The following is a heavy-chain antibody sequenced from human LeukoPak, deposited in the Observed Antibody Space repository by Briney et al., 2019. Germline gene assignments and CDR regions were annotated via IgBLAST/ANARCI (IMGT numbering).Heavy chain of an antibody. Sequence: GASVKVSCKASGGTFSNYAITWVRQAPGQGLEWMGRIITTFGTGNYAQKFQGRVTITTDESTSTVYMELSSLRSEDTAVYYCAREGSYYYMDVWGKGTTVTVSS. CDR3: AREGSYYYMDV. CDR2: IITTFGTG. J-gene: IGHJ6*03. V-gene: IGHV1-69*05. CDR1: GGTFSNYA. D-gene: IGHD3-10*01.